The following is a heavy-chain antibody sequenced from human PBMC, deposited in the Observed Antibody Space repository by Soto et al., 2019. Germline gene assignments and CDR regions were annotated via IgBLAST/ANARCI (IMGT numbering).Heavy chain of an antibody. D-gene: IGHD5-12*01. V-gene: IGHV3-21*01. Sequence: PGGSLRLSCAASGFTFSSYSMSWVRQAPGKGLEWVSSISSSSSYIYYADSVKGRFTISRDNAKNSLYLQMNSLRAEDTAVYYCASLGYKANAFDIWGQGTMVTVSS. CDR2: ISSSSSYI. CDR1: GFTFSSYS. J-gene: IGHJ3*02. CDR3: ASLGYKANAFDI.